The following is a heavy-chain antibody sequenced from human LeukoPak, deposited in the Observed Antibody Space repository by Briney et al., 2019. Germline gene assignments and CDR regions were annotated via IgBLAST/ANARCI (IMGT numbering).Heavy chain of an antibody. D-gene: IGHD6-19*01. CDR2: ISGSGGST. CDR3: AKAGRAYSSGCPESDY. CDR1: GFTFSSYA. Sequence: QSGGSLRLSCAASGFTFSSYAMSWVRQAPGKGLEWVSAISGSGGSTYYADSVKGRFTISRDNSKNTLYLQMNSLRAEDTAVYYCAKAGRAYSSGCPESDYWGQGTLVTVSS. V-gene: IGHV3-23*01. J-gene: IGHJ4*02.